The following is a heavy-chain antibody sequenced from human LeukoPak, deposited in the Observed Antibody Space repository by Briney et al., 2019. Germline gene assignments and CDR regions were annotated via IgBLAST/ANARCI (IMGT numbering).Heavy chain of an antibody. CDR2: IYYSGST. CDR3: ARLRDWFDP. V-gene: IGHV4-59*05. J-gene: IGHJ5*02. CDR1: GGSISSYY. Sequence: PSETLSLTCTVSGGSISSYYWSWMRQPAGKGLEWIGSIYYSGSTYYNPSLKSRVTISVDTSKNQFSLKLSSVTAADTAVYYCARLRDWFDPWGQGTLVTVSS.